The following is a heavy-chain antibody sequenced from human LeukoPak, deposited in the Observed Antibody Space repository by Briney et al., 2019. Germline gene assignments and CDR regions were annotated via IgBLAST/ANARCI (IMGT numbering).Heavy chain of an antibody. V-gene: IGHV1-46*01. J-gene: IGHJ4*02. D-gene: IGHD3-3*01. Sequence: ASVNVSFKASGYTFTVYYMHWVRQAPGQGLEWMGIINPSGGSTSYAQKFQGRVTMTRDTSTSTVYMELSSLRSEDTAVYYCATLAFGVVIIDFWGQGTLVTVSS. CDR2: INPSGGST. CDR3: ATLAFGVVIIDF. CDR1: GYTFTVYY.